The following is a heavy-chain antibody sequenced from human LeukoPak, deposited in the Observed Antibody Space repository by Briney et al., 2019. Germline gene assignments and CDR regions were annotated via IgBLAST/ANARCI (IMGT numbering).Heavy chain of an antibody. CDR1: GFTVSGNY. V-gene: IGHV3-53*01. Sequence: GGSLRLSCAASGFTVSGNYMSWVRQAPGKGLEWVSVIYSGGNTYYADSVKGRFTISRDDSENTLYFQTNNLRAEDTAVYYCARVRPSSWYYFDYWGQGTLVTVSS. J-gene: IGHJ4*02. CDR3: ARVRPSSWYYFDY. CDR2: IYSGGNT. D-gene: IGHD6-13*01.